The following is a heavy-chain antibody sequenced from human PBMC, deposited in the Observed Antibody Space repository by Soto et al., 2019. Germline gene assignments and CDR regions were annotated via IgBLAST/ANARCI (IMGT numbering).Heavy chain of an antibody. D-gene: IGHD4-17*01. CDR2: IYYSGST. CDR3: TRFDGLRWCYYFDY. CDR1: GGYISSYY. Sequence: SETLSLTCTVSGGYISSYYWSWIRQNPGKGLEWIGYIYYSGSTNYNPSLKSRVTISVDTSKNQFSLKLSSVTAADTAVYYCTRFDGLRWCYYFDYWGQGTLVTVSS. J-gene: IGHJ4*02. V-gene: IGHV4-59*08.